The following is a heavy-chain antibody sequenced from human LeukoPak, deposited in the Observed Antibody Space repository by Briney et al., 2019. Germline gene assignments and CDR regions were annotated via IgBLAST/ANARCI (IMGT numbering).Heavy chain of an antibody. CDR3: ARDQVAGGIDY. D-gene: IGHD6-19*01. Sequence: SETLSLTCTVSGGSISSYYWSWIRQPPGKGLEWIGYIYYSGSTNYNPSLKSRVTISVDTSKNQFSLKLSSVTAADTAVYYCARDQVAGGIDYWGQGTLVTVSS. J-gene: IGHJ4*02. CDR1: GGSISSYY. V-gene: IGHV4-59*01. CDR2: IYYSGST.